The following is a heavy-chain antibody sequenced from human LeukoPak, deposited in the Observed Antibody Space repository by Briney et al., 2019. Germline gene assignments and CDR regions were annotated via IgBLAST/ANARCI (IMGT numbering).Heavy chain of an antibody. D-gene: IGHD2-2*01. CDR3: ASGDLVPAAYFDY. CDR2: IIPIFGTA. V-gene: IGHV1-69*05. CDR1: GGTFSSYA. J-gene: IGHJ4*02. Sequence: SVKVSCKASGGTFSSYAISWVRQAPGQGLEWMGGIIPIFGTANYAQKFQGRVTITTDESTSTAYMELSSLRSEDTAVYYCASGDLVPAAYFDYWGQGTLVTVSS.